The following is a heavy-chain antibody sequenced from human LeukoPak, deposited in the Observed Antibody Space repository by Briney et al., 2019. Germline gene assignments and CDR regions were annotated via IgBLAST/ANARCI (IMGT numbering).Heavy chain of an antibody. Sequence: SETLSLTCTVSGESMSGFYWNWIRQPPGKGLEWIGYMHYTGSTNYNPSLKSRVTISIDTSKNQFSLKLSSVTASDTAVYYCARANYDFWSGYYMYYFDYWGQGTLVTVSS. CDR3: ARANYDFWSGYYMYYFDY. D-gene: IGHD3-3*01. CDR1: GESMSGFY. CDR2: MHYTGST. V-gene: IGHV4-59*08. J-gene: IGHJ4*02.